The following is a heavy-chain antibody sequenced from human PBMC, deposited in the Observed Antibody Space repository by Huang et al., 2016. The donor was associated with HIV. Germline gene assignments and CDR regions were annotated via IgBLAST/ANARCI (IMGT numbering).Heavy chain of an antibody. CDR3: ARVESRRYYDSSGYYY. D-gene: IGHD3-22*01. Sequence: QVQLVQSGAEVKKPGSSVKVSCKASGGTFSSYAISWVRQAPGQGLECMGGIIPSFGTANYAQKFQGRGTITADESTSTAYMELSSLRSEDTAVYYCARVESRRYYDSSGYYYWGQGTLVTVSS. CDR2: IIPSFGTA. V-gene: IGHV1-69*01. J-gene: IGHJ4*02. CDR1: GGTFSSYA.